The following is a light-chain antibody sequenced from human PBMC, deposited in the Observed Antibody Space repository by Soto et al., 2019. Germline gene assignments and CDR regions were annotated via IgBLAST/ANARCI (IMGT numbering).Light chain of an antibody. J-gene: IGKJ4*01. Sequence: EIVLTQSPATLSLYPGERATLYCRASRSVSSYLVWYQQKPGQAPRLLIYDASNRATGIPDRFSGSGSGTDFTLTISGLEPEDFAVYYCQQRSNWPLTFGGGTKVEI. CDR2: DAS. CDR3: QQRSNWPLT. V-gene: IGKV3-11*01. CDR1: RSVSSY.